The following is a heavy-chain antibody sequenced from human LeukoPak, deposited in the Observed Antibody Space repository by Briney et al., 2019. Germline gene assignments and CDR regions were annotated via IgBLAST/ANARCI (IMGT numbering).Heavy chain of an antibody. CDR1: GFTFSSYA. CDR3: AKDQYCSSTSCYPYYYYGMDV. D-gene: IGHD2-2*01. CDR2: ISGSGGST. J-gene: IGHJ6*02. V-gene: IGHV3-23*01. Sequence: GGSLRLSCAASGFTFSSYAMSWVRQAPGKGLEWVSAISGSGGSTYYADSVKGRFTISRGNSKNTLYPQMNSLRAEDTAVYYCAKDQYCSSTSCYPYYYYGMDVWGQGTTVTVSS.